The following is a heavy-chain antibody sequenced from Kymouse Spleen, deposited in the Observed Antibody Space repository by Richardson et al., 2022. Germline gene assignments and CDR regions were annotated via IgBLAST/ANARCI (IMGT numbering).Heavy chain of an antibody. CDR2: IKSKTDGGTT. J-gene: IGHJ5*02. CDR3: TRITIFSWFDP. V-gene: IGHV3-15*01. Sequence: EVQLVESGGGLVKPGGSLRLSCAASGFTFSNAWMSWVRQAPGKGLEWVGRIKSKTDGGTTDYAAPVKGRFTISRDDSKNTLYLQMNSLKTEDTAVYYCTRITIFSWFDPWGQGTLVTVSS. D-gene: IGHD3-9*01. CDR1: GFTFSNAW.